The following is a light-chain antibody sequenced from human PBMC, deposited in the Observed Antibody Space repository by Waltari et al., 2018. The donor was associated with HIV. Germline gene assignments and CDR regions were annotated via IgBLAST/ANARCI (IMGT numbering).Light chain of an antibody. J-gene: IGLJ3*02. CDR1: TGPVTNAHY. CDR2: DTK. V-gene: IGLV7-46*01. CDR3: LLSYNGARV. Sequence: QAVVTQEPSLTVSPGGTVTLTCDSSTGPVTNAHYPYWLQQRPGQAPRTLIVDTKKRHSGTPARFSGSLLGGKASLTLSGAQSEDEAEYYCLLSYNGARVFGGGTKVTVL.